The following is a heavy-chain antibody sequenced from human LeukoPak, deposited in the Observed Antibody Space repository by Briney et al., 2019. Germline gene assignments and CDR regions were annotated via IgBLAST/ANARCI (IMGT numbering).Heavy chain of an antibody. CDR3: AKGAYYHGSGRYFDY. V-gene: IGHV3-23*01. J-gene: IGHJ4*02. Sequence: GGSLRLSCAASGFTFSDYYMSWIRQAPGKGLEWVSAISGSGGATYYADSVKGRFTMSRDNSKNTLYLQMNSLRAEDTAVYYCAKGAYYHGSGRYFDYWGQGTLVTVSS. D-gene: IGHD3-10*01. CDR1: GFTFSDYY. CDR2: ISGSGGAT.